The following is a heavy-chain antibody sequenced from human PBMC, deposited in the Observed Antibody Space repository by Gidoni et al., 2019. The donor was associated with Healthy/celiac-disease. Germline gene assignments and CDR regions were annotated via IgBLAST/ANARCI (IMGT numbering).Heavy chain of an antibody. CDR2: IRSKAYGGTT. CDR1: GFTFGAYA. Sequence: EVQLVESGGGLVQPGRSLRLSCTASGFTFGAYAMSWVRQAPGKGLEWVGFIRSKAYGGTTEYAAYVKGRFTISRDDSKSIAYLQMNSLKTEDTAVYYCTSFLVGATGLIDYWGQGTLVTVSS. V-gene: IGHV3-49*04. D-gene: IGHD1-26*01. J-gene: IGHJ4*02. CDR3: TSFLVGATGLIDY.